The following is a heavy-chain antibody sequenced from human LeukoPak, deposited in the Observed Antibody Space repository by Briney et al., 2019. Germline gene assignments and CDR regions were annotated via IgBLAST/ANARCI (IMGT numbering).Heavy chain of an antibody. J-gene: IGHJ6*02. D-gene: IGHD3-3*01. CDR3: TTGLRFLEWLSLDYYGMDV. Sequence: GGSLRLSCAASGFTFSNAWMNWVRQAPGKGLEWVGRIKSKTDGGTTDYAAPVKGRFTISRDDSKNTLYLQMNSLKTEDTAVYYCTTGLRFLEWLSLDYYGMDVGGQGTTVTVSS. CDR2: IKSKTDGGTT. V-gene: IGHV3-15*07. CDR1: GFTFSNAW.